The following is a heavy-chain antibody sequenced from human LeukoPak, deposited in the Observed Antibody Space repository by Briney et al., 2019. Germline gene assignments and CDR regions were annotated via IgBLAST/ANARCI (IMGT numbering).Heavy chain of an antibody. CDR3: ARKGIVGGLGGFDS. Sequence: GGSLRLSCAASGYTFGDYGMSWVRQVPGQGLEWVSGTNRRGDITGYADFVKGRFTISRDNAKNSLYLQMNRLRVQRRAVYRFARKGIVGGLGGFDSWGQGTLVTVSS. CDR1: GYTFGDYG. V-gene: IGHV3-20*01. J-gene: IGHJ4*02. D-gene: IGHD1-26*01. CDR2: TNRRGDIT.